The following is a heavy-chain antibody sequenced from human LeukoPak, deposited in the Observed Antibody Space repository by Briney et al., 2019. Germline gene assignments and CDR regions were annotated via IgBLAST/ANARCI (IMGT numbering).Heavy chain of an antibody. CDR2: INPNSGGT. D-gene: IGHD4-17*01. Sequence: GASVTVSCKASGYTFTGYYMHWVRQAPGQGLEWMGWINPNSGGTNYAQKFQGRLTITRDTSISTAYMELSRLRSDDTAVCYCARGRGGDYMRYWGQGTLVTVSS. J-gene: IGHJ4*02. CDR3: ARGRGGDYMRY. CDR1: GYTFTGYY. V-gene: IGHV1-2*02.